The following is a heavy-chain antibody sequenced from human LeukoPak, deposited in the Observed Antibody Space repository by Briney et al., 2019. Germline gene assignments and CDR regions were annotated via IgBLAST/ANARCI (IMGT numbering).Heavy chain of an antibody. CDR3: ASGRQLGR. CDR1: GFSFSTYW. CDR2: IKQDESEK. D-gene: IGHD6-13*01. J-gene: IGHJ4*02. V-gene: IGHV3-7*03. Sequence: GGSLRLSCAASGFSFSTYWMSWVRQAPGKGLEWVANIKQDESEKYYVDSVKGRFTISRDNTKNSLYLQMDSLRVEDTAVYYCASGRQLGRWGQGTLVTVSS.